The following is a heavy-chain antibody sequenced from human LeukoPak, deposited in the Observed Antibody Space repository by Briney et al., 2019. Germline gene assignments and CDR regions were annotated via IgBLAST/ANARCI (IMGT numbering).Heavy chain of an antibody. J-gene: IGHJ4*02. CDR1: GFTFSAYT. D-gene: IGHD3-22*01. V-gene: IGHV3-21*01. Sequence: GGSLRLSCAASGFTFSAYTMNWVRQAPGKGLEWVSSISSSSSYIYYADSVKGRFTISRDIAKNSLYLQMNSLRAEDTAVYYCAREQYYYDSSGYSTTFDYWGQGTLVTVSS. CDR2: ISSSSSYI. CDR3: AREQYYYDSSGYSTTFDY.